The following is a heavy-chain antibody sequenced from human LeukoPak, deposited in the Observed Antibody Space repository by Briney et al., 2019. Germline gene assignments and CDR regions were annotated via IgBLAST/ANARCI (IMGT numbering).Heavy chain of an antibody. J-gene: IGHJ4*02. Sequence: PGGSLRLSCAASGFTFSSYWMHWVRQAPGKGLVWFSRLNSDGSSTSYADSVKGRFTISRDNAKNTLYLQMNSLRAEDTAVYYCARSSRGDAINFDYWGQGTLVTVSS. V-gene: IGHV3-74*01. CDR1: GFTFSSYW. CDR3: ARSSRGDAINFDY. D-gene: IGHD2-21*02. CDR2: LNSDGSST.